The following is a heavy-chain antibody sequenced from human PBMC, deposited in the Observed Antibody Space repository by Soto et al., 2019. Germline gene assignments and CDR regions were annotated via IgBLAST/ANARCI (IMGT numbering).Heavy chain of an antibody. CDR1: VGSFSGYS. Sequence: SETLSLTCAVYVGSFSGYSWSWIRQPPEKGLVWIGAINHSGSTNYNPSLKSRVTISVDTSKNQFSLKLSPVTAADTAVYYCATAKKYYSDSIGYYNSFDTWGQGTLVTVSS. D-gene: IGHD3-22*01. CDR3: ATAKKYYSDSIGYYNSFDT. J-gene: IGHJ5*02. V-gene: IGHV4-34*01. CDR2: INHSGST.